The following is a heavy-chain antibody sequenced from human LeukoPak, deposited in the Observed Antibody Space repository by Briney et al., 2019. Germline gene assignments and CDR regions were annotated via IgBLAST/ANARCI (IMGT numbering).Heavy chain of an antibody. CDR3: AKDLVGANDNWFDP. V-gene: IGHV3-23*01. D-gene: IGHD1-26*01. CDR2: ISASGGST. Sequence: PGGSLRLSCAASGFTFSSSAMSWVRQVPGKGLEWVSGISASGGSTSYADSVRGRFTISRDNSKNTLYVQMNSLRDEDTAVYYCAKDLVGANDNWFDPWGQGTLVTVSS. CDR1: GFTFSSSA. J-gene: IGHJ5*02.